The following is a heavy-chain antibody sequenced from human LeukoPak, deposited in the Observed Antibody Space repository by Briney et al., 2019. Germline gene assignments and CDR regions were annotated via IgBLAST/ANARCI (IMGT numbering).Heavy chain of an antibody. CDR2: ISGSGGST. Sequence: GGSLRLSCAASGFTFSSYAMSWVRQAPGKGLEWVSAISGSGGSTYYADSVKGGFTIFRDNSKKTLYLQMNSLRAEDTSVYYCAKGRYYDSSCWGQGTLVTVSS. D-gene: IGHD3-22*01. CDR3: AKGRYYDSSC. J-gene: IGHJ4*02. V-gene: IGHV3-23*01. CDR1: GFTFSSYA.